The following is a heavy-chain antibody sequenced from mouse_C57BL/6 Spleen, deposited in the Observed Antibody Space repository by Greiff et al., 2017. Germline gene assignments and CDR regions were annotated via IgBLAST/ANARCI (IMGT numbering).Heavy chain of an antibody. D-gene: IGHD2-2*01. J-gene: IGHJ3*01. V-gene: IGHV1-55*01. CDR2: IYPGSGST. CDR3: ARHYDGYDGGTWFAY. CDR1: GYTFTSYW. Sequence: QVQLQQPGAELVKPGASVKMSCKASGYTFTSYWITWVKQRPGQGLAWIGDIYPGSGSTTYNEKFKSKATLTVDTSSSPAYMQLSSRTSEDSAVDYGARHYDGYDGGTWFAYWGQGTLVTVSA.